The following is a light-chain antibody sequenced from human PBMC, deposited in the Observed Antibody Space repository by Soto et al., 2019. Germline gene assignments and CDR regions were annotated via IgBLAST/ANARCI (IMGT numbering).Light chain of an antibody. CDR1: QSISSY. Sequence: DIQMTQSPSSLSASVGDRVTITCRASQSISSYLNWFQQKPGKAPKLLIYAASSLQSGVPSRFSGSGSGTDFTLTIIGLQPEDFATYYCQQSYSTPWTFGQGTKVEIK. CDR2: AAS. J-gene: IGKJ1*01. CDR3: QQSYSTPWT. V-gene: IGKV1-39*01.